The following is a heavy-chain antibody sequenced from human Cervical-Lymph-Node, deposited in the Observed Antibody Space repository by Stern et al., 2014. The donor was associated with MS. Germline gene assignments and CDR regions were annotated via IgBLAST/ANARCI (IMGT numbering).Heavy chain of an antibody. J-gene: IGHJ4*02. V-gene: IGHV3-73*01. CDR1: GITLSDSA. Sequence: EVQLLESGGGVVQPGGSLKLSCAASGITLSDSAVHWVRQAYGKGLEWVGRIRTKPHSYATGYAASVKDRFTISRDDSKNMAYLQMNSLKTEDTAVYYCTSEPLDWTYYFDHWGQGTLVTVSS. CDR2: IRTKPHSYAT. D-gene: IGHD3-9*01. CDR3: TSEPLDWTYYFDH.